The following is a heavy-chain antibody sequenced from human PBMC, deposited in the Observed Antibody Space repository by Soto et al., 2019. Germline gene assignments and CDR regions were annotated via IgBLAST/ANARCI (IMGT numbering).Heavy chain of an antibody. V-gene: IGHV4-30-2*01. CDR3: ARDSDSSGFGLWGGFDY. Sequence: SETLSLTCAVSGGSISSGGYSWSWIRQPPGKGLEWIGYIYHSGSTYYNPSLKSRVTISVDRSKNQFSLKLSSVTAADTAVYYCARDSDSSGFGLWGGFDYWGQGTLVTVSS. J-gene: IGHJ4*02. D-gene: IGHD3-22*01. CDR1: GGSISSGGYS. CDR2: IYHSGST.